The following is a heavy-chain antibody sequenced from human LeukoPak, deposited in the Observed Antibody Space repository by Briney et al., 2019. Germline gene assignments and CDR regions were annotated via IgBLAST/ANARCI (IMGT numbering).Heavy chain of an antibody. D-gene: IGHD3-22*01. CDR3: AKARYYYYTSDYYHNYFDY. Sequence: PSETLSLTCSVSGGSISSHYWSWIRQPAGKGLEWIGRIYTSGSTNYNPSIKSRVNMSVDTSKDQFSLRQSSVPAADTAVYYCAKARYYYYTSDYYHNYFDYWRQGTLVTVSS. V-gene: IGHV4-4*07. CDR1: GGSISSHY. CDR2: IYTSGST. J-gene: IGHJ4*02.